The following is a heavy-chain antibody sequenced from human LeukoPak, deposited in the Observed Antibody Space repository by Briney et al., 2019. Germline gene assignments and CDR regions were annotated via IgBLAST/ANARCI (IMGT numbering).Heavy chain of an antibody. D-gene: IGHD3/OR15-3a*01. V-gene: IGHV4-34*01. CDR1: GGSFSGYY. J-gene: IGHJ5*02. CDR2: INHSGST. CDR3: ATWQPGTGYAS. Sequence: PSETLSLTCAVYGGSFSGYYWSWIRQPPGKGLEWIGEINHSGSTNYNPSLKSRVTISVDTSKNQFSLKLSSVTAADTAVYYCATWQPGTGYASWGQGTLVTVSS.